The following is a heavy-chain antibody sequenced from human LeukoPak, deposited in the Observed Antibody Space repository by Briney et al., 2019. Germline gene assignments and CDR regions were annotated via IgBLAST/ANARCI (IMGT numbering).Heavy chain of an antibody. CDR1: GGSISRYY. Sequence: PSETLSLNCTVSGGSISRYYWSWIRKPPGKGLEWIGYIYYTGSTDYNPSLNSRVTISLDTSKNQFSLKLNSVTAADTAVYYCARPGVGSGRYGAFDIWGQGTLVTVSS. D-gene: IGHD5-18*01. J-gene: IGHJ3*02. V-gene: IGHV4-59*08. CDR2: IYYTGST. CDR3: ARPGVGSGRYGAFDI.